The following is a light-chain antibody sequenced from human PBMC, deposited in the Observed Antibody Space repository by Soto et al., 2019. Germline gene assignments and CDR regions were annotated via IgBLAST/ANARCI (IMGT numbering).Light chain of an antibody. Sequence: DIQLTQSPSFLSASVGDRVTITCRASQSISRSLAWYQQKPGKAPKLLIYGASALQSVTPARISGSESGKEFIHTITSLLHENVATYYCQEHNSGPLTFGGGTKVEIK. CDR2: GAS. J-gene: IGKJ4*01. V-gene: IGKV1-9*01. CDR1: QSISRS. CDR3: QEHNSGPLT.